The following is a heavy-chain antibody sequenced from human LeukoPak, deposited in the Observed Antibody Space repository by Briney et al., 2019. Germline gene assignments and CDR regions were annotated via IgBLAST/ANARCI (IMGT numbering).Heavy chain of an antibody. CDR2: SSWIEGST. CDR1: GFTFDDYA. V-gene: IGHV3-43D*03. D-gene: IGHD7-27*01. CDR3: VRSRAASLGYFDS. Sequence: GGSLRLSCAVSGFTFDDYALHWVRQVPGKGLEWVSFSSWIEGSTDYLDSVKGRFSISRDNSKNSLYLEMNRLRLEDTALYYCVRSRAASLGYFDSWGQGILVTVSS. J-gene: IGHJ4*02.